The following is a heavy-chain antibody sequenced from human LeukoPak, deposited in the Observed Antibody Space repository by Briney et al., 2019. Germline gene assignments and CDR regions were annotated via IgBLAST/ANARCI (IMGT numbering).Heavy chain of an antibody. CDR3: ARHVVVLSASNYNYYGMDV. J-gene: IGHJ6*02. CDR1: GGSISSYY. V-gene: IGHV4-59*08. Sequence: PSETLSLTCTVSGGSISSYYWSWIRQPPGKGLEWIGYIYYSGSTNYNPSLKSRVTISVDTSKNQFSLKLSSVTAADTAVYYCARHVVVLSASNYNYYGMDVWGQGTTVTVSS. CDR2: IYYSGST. D-gene: IGHD2-15*01.